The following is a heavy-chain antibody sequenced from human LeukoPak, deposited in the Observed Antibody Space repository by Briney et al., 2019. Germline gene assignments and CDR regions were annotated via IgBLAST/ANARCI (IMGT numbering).Heavy chain of an antibody. CDR3: AVSLRYFDWCFDY. J-gene: IGHJ4*02. CDR2: INPSGGST. Sequence: ASVKVSCKASGYTFTSYYMHWVRQAPGQGLEWMGIINPSGGSTSYAQKFQGRVTMTRDTSISTAYMELSSLRSEDTAVYYCAVSLRYFDWCFDYWGQGTLVTVSS. D-gene: IGHD3-9*01. CDR1: GYTFTSYY. V-gene: IGHV1-46*01.